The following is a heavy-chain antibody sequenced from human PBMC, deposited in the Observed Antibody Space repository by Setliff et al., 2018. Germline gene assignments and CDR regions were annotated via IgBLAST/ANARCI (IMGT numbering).Heavy chain of an antibody. V-gene: IGHV3-72*01. J-gene: IGHJ4*01. Sequence: GGSLRLSCAASGFTFSAHYMDWLRQAPGKGLEWVGRIRNKDNSYTTEYAASVKGRFTISRDDSKNSLYLQMNGLKTEDRAVYYCARDGNNWNDLDYWGHGTLVTVSS. CDR2: IRNKDNSYTT. CDR3: ARDGNNWNDLDY. CDR1: GFTFSAHY. D-gene: IGHD1-20*01.